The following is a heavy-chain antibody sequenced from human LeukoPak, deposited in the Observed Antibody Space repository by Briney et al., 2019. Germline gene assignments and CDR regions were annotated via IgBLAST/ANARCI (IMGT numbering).Heavy chain of an antibody. CDR1: GYTFTGYW. D-gene: IGHD1-26*01. J-gene: IGHJ5*02. CDR2: INPNSGGT. CDR3: ARDRWELRWNGFDP. Sequence: ASVKVSCKAFGYTFTGYWMHWVRQAPGQGLEWMGWINPNSGGTNYAQKFQGRVTMTRDTSISTAYMELSRLRSDDTAVYYCARDRWELRWNGFDPWGQGTLVTVSS. V-gene: IGHV1-2*02.